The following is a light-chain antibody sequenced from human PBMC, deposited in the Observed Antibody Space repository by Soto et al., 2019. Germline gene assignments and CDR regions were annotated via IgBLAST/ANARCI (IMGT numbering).Light chain of an antibody. V-gene: IGKV3-20*01. Sequence: EIVLTQSPGTLSLSPGERATLSCRASQSVSSSYLAWYQQKPGQAPRPLIYGASSRATAIPDRFSGSGSGTDFTLTISRLEAEDFAVYYCQQYGSSPSYTFVQGTKLEIK. J-gene: IGKJ2*01. CDR1: QSVSSSY. CDR3: QQYGSSPSYT. CDR2: GAS.